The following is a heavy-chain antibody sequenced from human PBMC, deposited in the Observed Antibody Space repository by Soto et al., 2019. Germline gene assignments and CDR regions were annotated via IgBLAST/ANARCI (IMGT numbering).Heavy chain of an antibody. CDR2: ISSSSSYI. CDR1: GFTFSSYS. Sequence: GGSLRLSCAASGFTFSSYSMNWARQAPGKGLEWVSSISSSSSYIYYADSVKGRFTISRDNAKNSLYLQMNSLRAEDTAVYYCARDPPIDYYDSSCYSVGYWGQGTLVTVSS. CDR3: ARDPPIDYYDSSCYSVGY. J-gene: IGHJ4*02. D-gene: IGHD3-22*01. V-gene: IGHV3-21*01.